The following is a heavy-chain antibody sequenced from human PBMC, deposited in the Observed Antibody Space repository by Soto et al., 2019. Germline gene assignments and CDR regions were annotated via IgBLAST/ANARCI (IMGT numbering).Heavy chain of an antibody. Sequence: GGSLRLSCAASGFTFSSYGMHWVRQAPGKGLEWVAVISYDGSNKYYADSVKGRFTISRDNSKNTLYLQMNSLRAEDTAVYYCAKESSSVVAATLTNWFDPWGQGTLVTVSS. D-gene: IGHD2-15*01. J-gene: IGHJ5*02. CDR1: GFTFSSYG. CDR3: AKESSSVVAATLTNWFDP. CDR2: ISYDGSNK. V-gene: IGHV3-30*18.